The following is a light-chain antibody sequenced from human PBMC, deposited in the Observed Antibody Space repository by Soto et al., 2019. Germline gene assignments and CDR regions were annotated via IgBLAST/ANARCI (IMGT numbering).Light chain of an antibody. CDR3: QDYGGSRT. V-gene: IGKV3-20*01. CDR2: DAS. CDR1: QSVSRTY. Sequence: EVVLTQSPGTLSLSPGERATLSCRASQSVSRTYLAWYQQKPGQAPRLLIYDASSRATGIPDRFSGSGSGTDFLRTISRLEPDDFAVYYCQDYGGSRTFGQGTKVEFK. J-gene: IGKJ1*01.